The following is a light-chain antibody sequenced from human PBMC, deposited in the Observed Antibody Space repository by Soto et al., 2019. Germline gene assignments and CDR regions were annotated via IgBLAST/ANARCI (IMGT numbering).Light chain of an antibody. CDR1: QNINSW. CDR2: KAS. J-gene: IGKJ1*01. CDR3: QQYRSYWK. Sequence: DIQMTRSPSTLSASVGDRVTISCRASQNINSWLAWYQQKPGKAPHLLIYKASNLQSGVPSRFSGSGSGTEFTLTISSLQPDDFATYYCQQYRSYWKFGQGTKVDIK. V-gene: IGKV1-5*03.